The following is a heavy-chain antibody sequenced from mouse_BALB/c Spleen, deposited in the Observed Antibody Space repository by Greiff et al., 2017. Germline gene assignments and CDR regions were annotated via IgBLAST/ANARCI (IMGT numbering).Heavy chain of an antibody. CDR3: ARWDGDGSYYAMDY. J-gene: IGHJ4*01. CDR2: IDPYYGGT. CDR1: GYSFTGYN. V-gene: IGHV1-39*01. Sequence: EVHLVESGPELEKPGASVKISCKASGYSFTGYNMNWVKQSNGKSLEWIGNIDPYYGGTSYNQKFKGKATLTVDKSSSTAYMQLKSLTSEDSAVYYCARWDGDGSYYAMDYWGQGTSVTVSS. D-gene: IGHD2-13*01.